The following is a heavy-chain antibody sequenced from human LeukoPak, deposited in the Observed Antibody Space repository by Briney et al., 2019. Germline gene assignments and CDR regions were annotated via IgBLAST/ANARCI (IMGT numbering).Heavy chain of an antibody. D-gene: IGHD6-19*01. Sequence: SQTLSLTCAISGDSVSSNSAGWNWIRQSPLRGLEWLGRTYYRSDWYNDYAVSVKGRITINSDTSKNQFSLQLNSVTPEDTAVYYCAREREVAGYFDFWGRGTLVTVSS. CDR3: AREREVAGYFDF. V-gene: IGHV6-1*01. CDR2: TYYRSDWYN. J-gene: IGHJ4*02. CDR1: GDSVSSNSAG.